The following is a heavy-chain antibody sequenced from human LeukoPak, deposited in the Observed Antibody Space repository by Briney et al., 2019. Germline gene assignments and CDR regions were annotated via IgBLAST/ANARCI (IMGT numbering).Heavy chain of an antibody. CDR2: INAGNGNT. D-gene: IGHD5-12*01. J-gene: IGHJ4*02. CDR1: GYTFTSYA. Sequence: ASVKVSCKASGYTFTSYAMHWVRQAPGQRLEWMGWINAGNGNTKYSQKFQGRVTIIRDTSASTAYMELSSLRSEDTAVYYCARESTYSGYDLADYWGQGTLVTVSS. V-gene: IGHV1-3*01. CDR3: ARESTYSGYDLADY.